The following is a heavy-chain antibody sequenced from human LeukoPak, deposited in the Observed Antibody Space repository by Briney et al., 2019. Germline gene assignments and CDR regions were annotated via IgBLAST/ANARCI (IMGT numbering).Heavy chain of an antibody. V-gene: IGHV4-4*08. CDR3: ARNRRYSVNPFDY. D-gene: IGHD5/OR15-5a*01. CDR1: GGSISSYY. J-gene: IGHJ4*02. CDR2: IYTSGST. Sequence: SETLSLTCTVSGGSISSYYWSWIRQPPGKGLEWIGYIYTSGSTNYNPSLKSRVTMSVDTSKNQFSLKLSSVTAADTAVYYCARNRRYSVNPFDYWGQGTLVTVSS.